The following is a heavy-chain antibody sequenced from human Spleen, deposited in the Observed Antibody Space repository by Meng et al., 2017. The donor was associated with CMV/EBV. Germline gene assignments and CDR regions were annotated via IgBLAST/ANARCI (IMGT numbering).Heavy chain of an antibody. CDR3: ARAKDDFWSGFDY. Sequence: ASGFTFSRYSMHWVRQAPGKGLEWVAVISYDGNNKHYADSVKGRFTVSRDNAKNTLYLQMNSLRTEDTAIYYCARAKDDFWSGFDYWGQGTLVTVSS. V-gene: IGHV3-30*04. J-gene: IGHJ4*02. CDR1: GFTFSRYS. D-gene: IGHD3-3*01. CDR2: ISYDGNNK.